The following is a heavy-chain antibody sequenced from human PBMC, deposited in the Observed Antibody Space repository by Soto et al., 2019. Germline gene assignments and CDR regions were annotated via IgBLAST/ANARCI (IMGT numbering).Heavy chain of an antibody. D-gene: IGHD3-16*01. V-gene: IGHV2-5*02. J-gene: IGHJ4*02. Sequence: QITLKESGPSLVKPTETLTLTCTFSGFSLSSSGVGVAWIRQPPGKPLEWLALIYWDEDKYTSPSLKSRLTITKDTSKTQVVLLLTNMDPVDTATYFCVHLLTGGRFDSWGQGTLVTVSS. CDR2: IYWDEDK. CDR3: VHLLTGGRFDS. CDR1: GFSLSSSGVG.